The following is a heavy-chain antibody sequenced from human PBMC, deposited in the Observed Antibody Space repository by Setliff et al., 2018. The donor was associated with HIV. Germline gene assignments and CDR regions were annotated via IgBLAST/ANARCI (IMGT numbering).Heavy chain of an antibody. CDR1: GYAITSGFY. J-gene: IGHJ4*02. CDR2: INHSGDT. CDR3: ARLGAEDFSDYDWVDY. Sequence: ETLSLTCAVSGYAITSGFYWGWIRQPPGKGLEWIGEINHSGDTNYNPSLKSRVTISVDTSRNQFSLNLNSVTAADTAVYYCARLGAEDFSDYDWVDYWGQGTLVTVSS. D-gene: IGHD5-12*01. V-gene: IGHV4-38-2*01.